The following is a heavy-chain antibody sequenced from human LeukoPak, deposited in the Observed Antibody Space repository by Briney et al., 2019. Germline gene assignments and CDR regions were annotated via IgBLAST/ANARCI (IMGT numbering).Heavy chain of an antibody. Sequence: SETLSLTCTVSGGSISSSSYYWGWIRQPPGKGLEWIGSIYYSGSTYYNLSLKSRVTIPVDTSKNQFSLKLSSVTAADTAVYYCGRVTTGTVDHWGQGTLVTVSS. D-gene: IGHD1-1*01. CDR2: IYYSGST. V-gene: IGHV4-39*07. CDR1: GGSISSSSYY. CDR3: GRVTTGTVDH. J-gene: IGHJ4*02.